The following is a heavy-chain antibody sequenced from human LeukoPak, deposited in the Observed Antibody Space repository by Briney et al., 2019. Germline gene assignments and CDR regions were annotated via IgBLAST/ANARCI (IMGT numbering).Heavy chain of an antibody. V-gene: IGHV3-11*06. CDR2: ISSSSSYT. Sequence: GGSLRLSCAASGFTFSDYYMSWIRQAPGKGLEWVSYISSSSSYTNYADSVKGRFTISRDNAKNSLYLQMNSLRADDTAVYYCARGRRDGYSPSFDYWGQGALVTVSS. J-gene: IGHJ4*02. D-gene: IGHD5-24*01. CDR1: GFTFSDYY. CDR3: ARGRRDGYSPSFDY.